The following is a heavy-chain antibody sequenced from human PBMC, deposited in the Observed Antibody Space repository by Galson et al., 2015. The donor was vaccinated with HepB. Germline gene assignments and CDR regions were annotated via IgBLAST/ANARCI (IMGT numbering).Heavy chain of an antibody. CDR1: GYTFTSYA. CDR2: INAGNGNT. CDR3: ARDIPAYCSSTSCYRVY. Sequence: SVKVSCKASGYTFTSYAMHWVRQAPGQRLEWMGWINAGNGNTKYSQKFQGRVTITRDTSASTAYMELSSLRSEDTAVYYCARDIPAYCSSTSCYRVYWGQGTLVTVSS. V-gene: IGHV1-3*01. J-gene: IGHJ4*02. D-gene: IGHD2-2*01.